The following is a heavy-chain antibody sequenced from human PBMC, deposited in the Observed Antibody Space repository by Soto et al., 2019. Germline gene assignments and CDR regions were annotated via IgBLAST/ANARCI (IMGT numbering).Heavy chain of an antibody. V-gene: IGHV3-23*01. CDR3: AKLLIRAFDL. J-gene: IGHJ3*01. Sequence: EVQLLESGGDLVQPGGSLRLSCAASGFTFSSYAMSWVRQAPGKGLEWVSTVSGSGAGTYYSDSVKGRITISRDNSKNTLYLQMNSLRVEDTAVYYCAKLLIRAFDLWGQGTMVTVSS. CDR1: GFTFSSYA. D-gene: IGHD2-15*01. CDR2: VSGSGAGT.